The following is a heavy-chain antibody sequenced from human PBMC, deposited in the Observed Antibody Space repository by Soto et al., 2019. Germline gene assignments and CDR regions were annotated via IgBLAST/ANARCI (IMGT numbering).Heavy chain of an antibody. Sequence: SETLSLTCTVSGGSISSYYWSWIRQPPGKGLEWIGYIYYSGSTNYNPSLKSRVTISVDTSKNQFSLKLSSVTAADTAVYYCARRSDDIFNGLKGYFDYWGQGTLVTVSS. V-gene: IGHV4-59*08. CDR3: ARRSDDIFNGLKGYFDY. J-gene: IGHJ4*02. CDR2: IYYSGST. CDR1: GGSISSYY. D-gene: IGHD3-9*01.